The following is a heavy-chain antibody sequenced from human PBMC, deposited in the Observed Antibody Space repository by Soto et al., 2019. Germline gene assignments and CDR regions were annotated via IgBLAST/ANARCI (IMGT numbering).Heavy chain of an antibody. CDR1: GFSFTTAW. CDR3: TRLSVYCSGGSCYPRTLFDY. CDR2: IKSKTYGGTT. Sequence: GSLRLSCAASGFSFTTAWINWVRQAPGKGLEWVGRIKSKTYGGTTEYAATVKGRFTISRDDSKSIVYLQMNSLKTEDTAVYYCTRLSVYCSGGSCYPRTLFDYWGQGTLVTVS. D-gene: IGHD2-15*01. J-gene: IGHJ4*02. V-gene: IGHV3-15*07.